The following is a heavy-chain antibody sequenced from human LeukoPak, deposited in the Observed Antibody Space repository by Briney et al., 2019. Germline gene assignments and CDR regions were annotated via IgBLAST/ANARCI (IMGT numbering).Heavy chain of an antibody. J-gene: IGHJ4*02. D-gene: IGHD2-15*01. CDR3: ARRDIVVIVSASDY. CDR2: ITASGDRT. Sequence: PGGSLRLSCTASGFIFSDYVMIWVRQAPGKGLEWVSGITASGDRTSYGDSVKGRFTVSRDNSKNTVYLQMNSLRVDDTAVYYCARRDIVVIVSASDYWGQGTLVTVSS. CDR1: GFIFSDYV. V-gene: IGHV3-23*01.